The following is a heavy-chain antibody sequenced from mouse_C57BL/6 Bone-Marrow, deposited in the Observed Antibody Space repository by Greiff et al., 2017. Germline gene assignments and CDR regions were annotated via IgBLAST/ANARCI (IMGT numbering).Heavy chain of an antibody. CDR1: GYTFTSYW. V-gene: IGHV1-64*01. CDR2: IHPNSGST. J-gene: IGHJ2*01. Sequence: QVQLQQPGAELVKPGASVKLSCKASGYTFTSYWMHWVKQRPGQGLEWIGMIHPNSGSTNYNEKFKSKATLTEDKSSSTAYMQLSSLTSEDSAVYYCARESEWLLRRDYWGQGTTLTVSS. D-gene: IGHD2-3*01. CDR3: ARESEWLLRRDY.